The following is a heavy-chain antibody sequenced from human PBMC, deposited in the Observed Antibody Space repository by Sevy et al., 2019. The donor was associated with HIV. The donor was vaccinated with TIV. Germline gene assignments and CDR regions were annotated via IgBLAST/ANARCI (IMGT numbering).Heavy chain of an antibody. Sequence: GGSLRLSCAASGFTFSSYWMHWVRQAPGKGLVWVSRINSDGSSTSYADSVKGRFTISRDNAKNTLFLQMNSLRAEGTDVYYCARNGNTMVRGVISPFDYWGQGTLVTVSS. CDR3: ARNGNTMVRGVISPFDY. V-gene: IGHV3-74*01. D-gene: IGHD3-10*01. CDR1: GFTFSSYW. CDR2: INSDGSST. J-gene: IGHJ4*02.